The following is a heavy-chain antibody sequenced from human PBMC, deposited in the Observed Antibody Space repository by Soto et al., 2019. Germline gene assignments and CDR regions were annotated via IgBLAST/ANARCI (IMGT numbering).Heavy chain of an antibody. CDR3: ARDAYSTSSTYYHYGMDV. J-gene: IGHJ6*02. CDR2: ISAYNGNT. CDR1: GYTFTNYG. V-gene: IGHV1-18*04. D-gene: IGHD6-6*01. Sequence: ASVKVSCKASGYTFTNYGISWVRQAPGQGLEWLGWISAYNGNTYYAQKLQGRVTMTTDTSTSTAYMDLRRLRSDDTAVYYCARDAYSTSSTYYHYGMDVWGQGTTVTVSS.